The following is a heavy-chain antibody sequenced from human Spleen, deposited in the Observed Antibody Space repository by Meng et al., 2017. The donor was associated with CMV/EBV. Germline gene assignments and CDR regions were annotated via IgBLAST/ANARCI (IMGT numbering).Heavy chain of an antibody. CDR2: MNPHSGNA. J-gene: IGHJ4*02. D-gene: IGHD3-3*01. CDR1: GYPFTSYD. Sequence: ASVKVSCKASGYPFTSYDVNWVRQATGQGLEWMGWMNPHSGNAGYAQKFQGRLTMTRDTSTNTAYMELSSLTSEDTAVYFCARGGGTVRFLEWLNYWGQGTLVTVSS. CDR3: ARGGGTVRFLEWLNY. V-gene: IGHV1-8*01.